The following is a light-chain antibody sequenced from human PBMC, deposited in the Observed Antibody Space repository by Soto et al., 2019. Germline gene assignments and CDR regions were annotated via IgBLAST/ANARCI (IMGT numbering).Light chain of an antibody. J-gene: IGKJ3*01. Sequence: EIVLTQSPGTLSLSPGERATLSCRASQSISSSYLAWYQQKPGQDPRLLVYGASSSATGIPDRFSGSGSGTDFTLTISRLEPEDFAVYYCQQYGSSRFTFGPGTKVDIK. CDR2: GAS. CDR1: QSISSSY. V-gene: IGKV3-20*01. CDR3: QQYGSSRFT.